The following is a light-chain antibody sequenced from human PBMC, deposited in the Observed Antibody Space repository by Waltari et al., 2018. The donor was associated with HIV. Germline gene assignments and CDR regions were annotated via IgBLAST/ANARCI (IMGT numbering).Light chain of an antibody. CDR2: YDN. CDR3: QVWDSSSDHVL. V-gene: IGLV3-21*04. CDR1: NIGSLS. J-gene: IGLJ2*01. Sequence: SYGVSQPPSVSVAPGQTAAITCGGNNIGSLSVHWYQQRPGQAPVLVISYDNDRPSVIPGRFSGSSSGNTATLTIRGVEAGDEADYYCQVWDSSSDHVLFGGGTKLTVL.